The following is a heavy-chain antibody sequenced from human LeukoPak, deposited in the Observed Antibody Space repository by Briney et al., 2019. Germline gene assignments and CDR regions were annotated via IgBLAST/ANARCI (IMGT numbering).Heavy chain of an antibody. Sequence: GGSLRLSCAASGFTFSSYTMNWVRQAPGKGLEWVSSISSSHTDIYYADSLKGRFTISRDNAKKSLYVQMNSLRAEDTALYYCAREYYGSGSYYNVGYWGQGTLVTVSS. J-gene: IGHJ4*02. V-gene: IGHV3-21*04. CDR2: ISSSHTDI. CDR1: GFTFSSYT. CDR3: AREYYGSGSYYNVGY. D-gene: IGHD3-10*01.